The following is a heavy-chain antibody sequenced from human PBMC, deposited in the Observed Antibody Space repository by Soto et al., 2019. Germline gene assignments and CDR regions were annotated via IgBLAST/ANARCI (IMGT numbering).Heavy chain of an antibody. CDR1: GFTITSNY. J-gene: IGHJ6*02. Sequence: WGSLRLSCAASGFTITSNYMNWVRQPPGKGLEWVSIIYSSGATYYADSVKGRFTISRDKSKNTLYLQMRNLRAEDTAIYYCARVDTYDYYYAMDVWGQGTTVTVSS. D-gene: IGHD5-18*01. CDR3: ARVDTYDYYYAMDV. V-gene: IGHV3-53*01. CDR2: IYSSGAT.